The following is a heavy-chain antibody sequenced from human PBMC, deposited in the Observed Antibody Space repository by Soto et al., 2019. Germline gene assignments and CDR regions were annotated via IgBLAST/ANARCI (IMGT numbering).Heavy chain of an antibody. CDR1: GFTFSTSA. CDR2: ISGSGSSA. D-gene: IGHD7-27*01. Sequence: EVQLLESGGGMVQPGGSLRLSCAASGFTFSTSAMNWVRQAPGKGLEWVSAISGSGSSAYYADSVKGRFTISRDNFKNSLYLQMNSLRADDTAVYYCVKAMGIPPPYSFDYWGQVTLVTVSS. CDR3: VKAMGIPPPYSFDY. V-gene: IGHV3-23*01. J-gene: IGHJ4*02.